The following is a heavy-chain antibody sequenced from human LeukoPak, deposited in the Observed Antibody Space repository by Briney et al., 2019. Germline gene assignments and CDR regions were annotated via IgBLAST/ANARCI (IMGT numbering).Heavy chain of an antibody. CDR2: IRYDGSNK. Sequence: GGSLRLSCAASGFTFSSYGMHWVRQAPGKGLEWVAFIRYDGSNKYYADSVKGRFTISRDNSKNTLYLQMNSLRAEDTAVYYCAKDKDYSNSVFDYWGQGTLVTVSS. D-gene: IGHD4-11*01. V-gene: IGHV3-30*02. J-gene: IGHJ4*02. CDR1: GFTFSSYG. CDR3: AKDKDYSNSVFDY.